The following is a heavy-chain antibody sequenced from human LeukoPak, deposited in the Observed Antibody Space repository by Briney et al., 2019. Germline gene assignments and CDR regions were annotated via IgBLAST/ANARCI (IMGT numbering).Heavy chain of an antibody. J-gene: IGHJ4*02. CDR2: IIPIFGTA. CDR1: GGTFSSYA. Sequence: TVKVSCKASGGTFSSYAISWVRQAPGQGLEWMGGIIPIFGTANYAQKFQGRVTITADESTSTAYMELSSLRSEDTAVYYCARTSYCGGDCPDYWGQGTLVTVSS. V-gene: IGHV1-69*13. CDR3: ARTSYCGGDCPDY. D-gene: IGHD2-21*02.